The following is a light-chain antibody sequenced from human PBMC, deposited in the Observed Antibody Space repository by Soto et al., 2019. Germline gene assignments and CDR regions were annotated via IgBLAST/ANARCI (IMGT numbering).Light chain of an antibody. CDR3: HQYDNWPRT. CDR2: GTS. Sequence: TVMTQSPAILSVSPGERATLSCRASQSLRSKFLAWYQQKPGQAPRLLVYGTSTRATDIPPRFSGSGSGTEFTLTISGLQSEDFAVYYCHQYDNWPRTFGQGTKLEIK. CDR1: QSLRSKF. J-gene: IGKJ2*01. V-gene: IGKV3-15*01.